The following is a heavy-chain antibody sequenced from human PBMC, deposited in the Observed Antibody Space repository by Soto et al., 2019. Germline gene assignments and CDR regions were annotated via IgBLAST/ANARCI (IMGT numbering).Heavy chain of an antibody. Sequence: PGGSLRLSCAASGFTVSSSYMSWFRQAPGKGLEWVSLIYSGGATYYADSVKGRFTISRDNSKNTLYLQMNSLRAEDTAVYFCAKDCTTTCPGLTVAGTMDVWGQGTTVTVSS. J-gene: IGHJ6*02. V-gene: IGHV3-53*01. D-gene: IGHD6-19*01. CDR3: AKDCTTTCPGLTVAGTMDV. CDR1: GFTVSSSY. CDR2: IYSGGAT.